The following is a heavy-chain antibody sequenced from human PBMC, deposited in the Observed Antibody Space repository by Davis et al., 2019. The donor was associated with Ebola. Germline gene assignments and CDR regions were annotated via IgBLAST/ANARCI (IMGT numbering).Heavy chain of an antibody. CDR2: ISAYNGNT. J-gene: IGHJ4*02. CDR1: GYTFTSYG. CDR3: ARDRGMVSPYYFDY. V-gene: IGHV1-18*01. D-gene: IGHD2-21*01. Sequence: ASVKVSCKASGYTFTSYGISWMRQAPGQGLEWMGWISAYNGNTNYAQKLQGRVTMTTDTSTSTAYMELRSLRSDDTAVYYCARDRGMVSPYYFDYWGQGTLVTVSS.